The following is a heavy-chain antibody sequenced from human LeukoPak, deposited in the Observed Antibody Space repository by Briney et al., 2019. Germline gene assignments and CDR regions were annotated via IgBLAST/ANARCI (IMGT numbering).Heavy chain of an antibody. CDR2: ISSSSSYI. J-gene: IGHJ5*02. CDR3: ARGAVTRGRNWFDP. D-gene: IGHD4-11*01. V-gene: IGHV3-21*01. CDR1: GFTFSNAW. Sequence: GGSLRRSCSASGFTFSNAWMSWVRQAPGKGLEWVSSISSSSSYIYYADSVKGRFTISSDNAKNSLYLQMNSLRAEDAAVYYCARGAVTRGRNWFDPWGQGTLVTVSS.